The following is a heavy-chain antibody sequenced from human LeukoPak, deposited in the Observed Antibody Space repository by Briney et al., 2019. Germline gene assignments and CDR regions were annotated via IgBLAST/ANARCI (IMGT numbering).Heavy chain of an antibody. Sequence: PSETLSLTCTVSGGSISSSSYYWGWIRQPPGKGLEWIGSIYYSGSTYYNPSLKSRVTISVDTSKNQFSLKLSSVTAADTAVYYCARSVGSIFGVVMGYYYYYYMDVWGKGTTVTVSS. J-gene: IGHJ6*03. D-gene: IGHD3-3*01. V-gene: IGHV4-39*07. CDR2: IYYSGST. CDR1: GGSISSSSYY. CDR3: ARSVGSIFGVVMGYYYYYYMDV.